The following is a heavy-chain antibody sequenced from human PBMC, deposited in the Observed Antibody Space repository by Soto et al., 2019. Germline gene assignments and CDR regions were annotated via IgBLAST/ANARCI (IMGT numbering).Heavy chain of an antibody. CDR3: ARTSMVRGVITAYYYYGMDV. D-gene: IGHD3-10*01. V-gene: IGHV3-7*05. CDR2: IKQDGSEK. CDR1: GFTFSSYW. J-gene: IGHJ6*02. Sequence: PGGSLRLSCAASGFTFSSYWMSWVRQAPGKGLEWVANIKQDGSEKYYVDSVKGRFTISRDNAKNSLYLQMNSLRAEDTAVYYCARTSMVRGVITAYYYYGMDVWGQGTTVTVSS.